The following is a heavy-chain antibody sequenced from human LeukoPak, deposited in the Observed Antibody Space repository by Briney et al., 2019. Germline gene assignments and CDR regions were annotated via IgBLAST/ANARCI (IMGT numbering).Heavy chain of an antibody. V-gene: IGHV4-38-2*02. J-gene: IGHJ5*02. D-gene: IGHD3-10*01. CDR3: ARDRDTMVRGVIMGFDP. Sequence: LETLSLTCTVSGYSISSGYYWGWVRQPPGKGLEWIGSIYHSGSTYYNPSLKSRVTISVDTSKNQFSLKLSSVTAADTAVYYCARDRDTMVRGVIMGFDPWGQGTLVTVSS. CDR2: IYHSGST. CDR1: GYSISSGYY.